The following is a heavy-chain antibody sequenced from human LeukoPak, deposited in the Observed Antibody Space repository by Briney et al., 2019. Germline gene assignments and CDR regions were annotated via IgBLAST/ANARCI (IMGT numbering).Heavy chain of an antibody. CDR3: ARGLNDSWTGENY. CDR2: IYYSGST. Sequence: SETLSFTCTVSGGSISSSSYYWGWIRQPPGKGLEWIGCIYYSGSTYYNPSLKSRVTISVDTSKNQFSLKLSSVTAADTAVYYCARGLNDSWTGENYWGQGTLVTVSS. V-gene: IGHV4-39*07. CDR1: GGSISSSSYY. J-gene: IGHJ4*02. D-gene: IGHD3-3*01.